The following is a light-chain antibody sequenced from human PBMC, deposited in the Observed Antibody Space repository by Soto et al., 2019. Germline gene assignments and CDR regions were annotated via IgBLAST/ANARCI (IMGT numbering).Light chain of an antibody. CDR1: QSVSSY. J-gene: IGKJ5*01. CDR3: QQRSNWPVT. V-gene: IGKV3-11*01. CDR2: DAS. Sequence: EIVLTQSPATLSLSPGERATLSCRASQSVSSYLAGYQQKPGQAPRLLIYDASNRATGIPARFRGSGSGTDFTLTISSLEPEDFAVYYCQQRSNWPVTVGQGTRLEIK.